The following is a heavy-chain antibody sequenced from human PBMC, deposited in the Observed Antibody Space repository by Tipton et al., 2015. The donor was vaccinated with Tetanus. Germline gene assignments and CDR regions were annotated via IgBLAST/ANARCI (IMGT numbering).Heavy chain of an antibody. Sequence: TLSLTCTVSGGSISSSNYYWSWVRQSPGEGLEWIGHIYKSGNTYYKPSLKSRVVISIDASKNQFSLKLNSMTAADTAVYYCARVGYYYSYMDVWGKGTTVTVSS. CDR3: ARVGYYYSYMDV. D-gene: IGHD3-22*01. V-gene: IGHV4-30-4*01. J-gene: IGHJ6*03. CDR1: GGSISSSNYY. CDR2: IYKSGNT.